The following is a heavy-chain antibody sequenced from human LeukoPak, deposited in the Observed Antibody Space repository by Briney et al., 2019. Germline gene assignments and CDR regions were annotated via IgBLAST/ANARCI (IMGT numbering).Heavy chain of an antibody. D-gene: IGHD3-22*01. Sequence: ASVKVSCKASGYTFTSYDINWVRQATGQGLEWMGWMNPNSGNTGYAQKFQGRVTMTRNTSISTAYMELSSLRSEDTAVYCCARAVHYLPDYCDSSGYYSFGFSASNDFDYWGQGTLVTVSS. CDR2: MNPNSGNT. CDR1: GYTFTSYD. CDR3: ARAVHYLPDYCDSSGYYSFGFSASNDFDY. V-gene: IGHV1-8*01. J-gene: IGHJ4*02.